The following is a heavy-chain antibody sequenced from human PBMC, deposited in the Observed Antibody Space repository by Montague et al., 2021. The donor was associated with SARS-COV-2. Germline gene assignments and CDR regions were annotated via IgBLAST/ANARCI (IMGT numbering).Heavy chain of an antibody. V-gene: IGHV4-59*01. CDR3: SREPRPTHGFLEWGVPRDYHCFCAMDV. D-gene: IGHD3-3*01. CDR2: IFPRGSA. Sequence: SETLSLTCTVSGGSITSFYWSWIRQSPGEGLEWIGDIFPRGSANYNPALKSRVTISVDTSQNLISLQMRSVTAGDTAVYHCSREPRPTHGFLEWGVPRDYHCFCAMDVWGQGTTVIVSS. J-gene: IGHJ6*02. CDR1: GGSITSFY.